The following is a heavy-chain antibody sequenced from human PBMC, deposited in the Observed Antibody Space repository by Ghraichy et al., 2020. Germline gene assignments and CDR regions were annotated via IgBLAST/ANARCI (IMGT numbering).Heavy chain of an antibody. J-gene: IGHJ3*02. CDR3: ARDIAAAGTPEDAFDI. Sequence: SETLSLTCTVSGYSISSGYYWGWIRQPPGKGLEWIGSIYHSGSTYYNPSLKSRVTISVDTSKNQFSLKLSSVTAADTAVYYCARDIAAAGTPEDAFDIWGQGTMVTVSS. V-gene: IGHV4-38-2*02. CDR2: IYHSGST. D-gene: IGHD6-13*01. CDR1: GYSISSGYY.